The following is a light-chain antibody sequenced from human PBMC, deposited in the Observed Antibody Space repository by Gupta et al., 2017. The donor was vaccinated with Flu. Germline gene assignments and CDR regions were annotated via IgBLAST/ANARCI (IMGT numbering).Light chain of an antibody. Sequence: GKTARSTCAETNIGSKSVHWYQQKPGQAPVLVVCDDDCRRSGIPERFSGSNSGNTATLTISRVEAGDEADYYCQVWDSTNDHWVFGGGTKLTVL. CDR1: NIGSKS. CDR3: QVWDSTNDHWV. CDR2: DDD. J-gene: IGLJ3*02. V-gene: IGLV3-21*03.